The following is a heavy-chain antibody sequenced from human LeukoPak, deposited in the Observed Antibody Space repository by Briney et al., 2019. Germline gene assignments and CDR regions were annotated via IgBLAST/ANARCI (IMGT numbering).Heavy chain of an antibody. V-gene: IGHV4-59*01. Sequence: SETLSLACTVPSGSIRSYYWSWIRQPPGEGLEWIGYINFSGSTNYNPSLKSRVTISADTSKDQFSLKLTSVTAADTAVYYCARGSGALYYGMDVWGQGTTVTVSS. CDR2: INFSGST. CDR3: ARGSGALYYGMDV. J-gene: IGHJ6*02. D-gene: IGHD3-10*01. CDR1: SGSIRSYY.